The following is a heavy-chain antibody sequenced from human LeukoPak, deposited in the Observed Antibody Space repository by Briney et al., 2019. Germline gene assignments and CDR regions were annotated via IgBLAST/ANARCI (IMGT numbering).Heavy chain of an antibody. CDR2: IYYSGST. Sequence: PSETLSLTCTVSGGSISSYYWSWIRQPPGKGLEWVGYIYYSGSTNYNPSLKSRVTMSVDTSKNQFSLKLSSVTAADTAVYYCARIIAAAGGDAFDIWGQGTMVTVSS. CDR1: GGSISSYY. CDR3: ARIIAAAGGDAFDI. D-gene: IGHD6-13*01. V-gene: IGHV4-59*12. J-gene: IGHJ3*02.